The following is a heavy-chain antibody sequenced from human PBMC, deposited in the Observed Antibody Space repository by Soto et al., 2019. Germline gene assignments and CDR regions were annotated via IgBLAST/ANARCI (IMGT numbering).Heavy chain of an antibody. CDR2: ISRTSNYI. V-gene: IGHV3-21*01. D-gene: IGHD2-15*01. J-gene: IGHJ4*01. CDR3: ASGFSGLVIPFVGGY. Sequence: GGSLRLFCAASGFTFSGYSMNWVRQAPGKGLEWVSSISRTSNYIHYADSVKGRFIISRDNAQNSLFLQMDSLRAEDTAMYYCASGFSGLVIPFVGGYWGQVTLVPVSS. CDR1: GFTFSGYS.